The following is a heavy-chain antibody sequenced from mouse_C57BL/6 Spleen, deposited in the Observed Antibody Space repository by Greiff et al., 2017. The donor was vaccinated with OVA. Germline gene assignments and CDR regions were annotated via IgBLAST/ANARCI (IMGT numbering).Heavy chain of an antibody. CDR3: AIEYYGSRACFAY. CDR2: IDPNSGGT. Sequence: QVQLQQPGAELVKPGASVKLSCKASGYTFTSYWMHWVKQRPGRGLEWIGRIDPNSGGTKYNEKFKSKATLTVDKPSSTAYMQHSRLTSGDSAVYYCAIEYYGSRACFAYWGQGTLVTVSA. D-gene: IGHD1-1*01. CDR1: GYTFTSYW. J-gene: IGHJ3*01. V-gene: IGHV1-72*01.